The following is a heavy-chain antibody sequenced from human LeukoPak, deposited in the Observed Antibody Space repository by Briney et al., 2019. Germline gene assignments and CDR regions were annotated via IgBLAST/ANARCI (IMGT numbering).Heavy chain of an antibody. CDR1: GFTFSSYA. V-gene: IGHV3-23*01. Sequence: GGSLRLSCAASGFTFSSYAMSWVRQAPGKGLEWVSAISGSGGSTYYADSVKGRFTISRDNSKNTLYLQMNSLRAEDTAVYYCAKDQARRYFDRLAMDYWGQGTLVTVSS. J-gene: IGHJ4*02. CDR2: ISGSGGST. CDR3: AKDQARRYFDRLAMDY. D-gene: IGHD3-9*01.